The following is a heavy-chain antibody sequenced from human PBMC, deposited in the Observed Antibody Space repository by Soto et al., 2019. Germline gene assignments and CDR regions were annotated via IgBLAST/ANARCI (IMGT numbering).Heavy chain of an antibody. CDR3: AKGASGLVAAAGRGYGGRGYSYVDY. CDR1: GFTFSSYA. CDR2: ISGSGGST. D-gene: IGHD5-18*01. V-gene: IGHV3-23*01. Sequence: GGSLRLSCAASGFTFSSYAMSWVRQAPGKGLEWVSAISGSGGSTYYADSVKGRFTISRDNSKNTLYLQMNSLRAEDTAVYYGAKGASGLVAAAGRGYGGRGYSYVDYWGQGTLVTVSS. J-gene: IGHJ4*02.